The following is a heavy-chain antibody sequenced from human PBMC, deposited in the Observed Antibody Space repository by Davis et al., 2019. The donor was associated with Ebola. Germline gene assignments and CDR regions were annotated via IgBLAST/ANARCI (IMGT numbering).Heavy chain of an antibody. V-gene: IGHV3-33*01. CDR2: IWYDGSNK. Sequence: GESLKISCAASGFTFSSYGMHWVRQAPGKGLEWVAVIWYDGSNKYYADSVKGRFTISRDNSKNTLYLQMNSLRAEDTALYYCARSGWIAVAGYGMDVWGQGTTVTVSS. CDR3: ARSGWIAVAGYGMDV. D-gene: IGHD6-19*01. J-gene: IGHJ6*02. CDR1: GFTFSSYG.